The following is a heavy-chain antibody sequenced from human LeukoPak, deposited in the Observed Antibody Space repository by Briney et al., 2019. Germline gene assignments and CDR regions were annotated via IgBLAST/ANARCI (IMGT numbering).Heavy chain of an antibody. J-gene: IGHJ3*02. Sequence: PGRSLRLSCAASGFTFDDYAMHWVRQAPGKGLEWVSGISWNSGSIGYADSVKGRFTISRDNAKNSLYLQMNSLRAEDTALYYCAKDIFSDYDYVWGSYERGNASDIWGQGTMVTVSS. CDR3: AKDIFSDYDYVWGSYERGNASDI. CDR2: ISWNSGSI. D-gene: IGHD3-16*01. V-gene: IGHV3-9*01. CDR1: GFTFDDYA.